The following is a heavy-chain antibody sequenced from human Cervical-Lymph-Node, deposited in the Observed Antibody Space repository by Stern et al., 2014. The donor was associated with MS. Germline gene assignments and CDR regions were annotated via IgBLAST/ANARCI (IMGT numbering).Heavy chain of an antibody. CDR3: ARVGIAVAGHYYYYGMDV. Sequence: VQLEESGAEVKKPGSSVKVSCKASGGTFSSYAISWVRQAPGQGLEWMGGIIPIFGTANYAQKFQGRVTITADESTSTAYMELSSLRSEDTAVYYCARVGIAVAGHYYYYGMDVWGQGTTVTVSS. CDR1: GGTFSSYA. CDR2: IIPIFGTA. V-gene: IGHV1-69*01. J-gene: IGHJ6*02. D-gene: IGHD6-19*01.